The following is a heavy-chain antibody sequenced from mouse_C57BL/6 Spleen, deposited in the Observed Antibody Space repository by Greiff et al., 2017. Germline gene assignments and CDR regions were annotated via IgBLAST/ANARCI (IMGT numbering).Heavy chain of an antibody. D-gene: IGHD3-2*02. CDR3: ARQGTAHPAWFAY. CDR1: GFTFSSYT. CDR2: ISGGGGNT. J-gene: IGHJ3*01. Sequence: DVKLVESGGGLVKPGGSLKLSCAASGFTFSSYTMSWVRQTPEKRLEWVATISGGGGNTYYPDSVKGRFTISRDNAKNTLYLQMSSLRSEDTALYYCARQGTAHPAWFAYWGQGTLVTVSA. V-gene: IGHV5-9*01.